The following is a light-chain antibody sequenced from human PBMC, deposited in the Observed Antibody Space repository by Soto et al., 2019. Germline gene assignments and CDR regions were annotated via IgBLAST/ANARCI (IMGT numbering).Light chain of an antibody. J-gene: IGKJ2*01. V-gene: IGKV1-5*01. Sequence: DIQMTQSPSTLSASVGDRVTITCRPSQSISSWLAWYQQKPGKAPNLLIYDASTLEPGVPSRFSASGSGTRFTLTISSLQPDDFATYYCQQYNSYPYTFGQGTKVEIK. CDR1: QSISSW. CDR2: DAS. CDR3: QQYNSYPYT.